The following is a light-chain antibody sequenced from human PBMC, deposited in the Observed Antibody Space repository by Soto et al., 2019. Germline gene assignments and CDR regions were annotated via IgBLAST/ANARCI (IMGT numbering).Light chain of an antibody. J-gene: IGLJ1*01. CDR1: SSDVSIYNY. Sequence: QSVLTQPASVSGSPGQSITISCTGTSSDVSIYNYVSWYQQHPGKDPKLMIYEVSNRPSGVSNRFSGAKSGNTASLTISGLQVEDEADYYCCSYTSSTNDVFGAGTKGTVL. CDR3: CSYTSSTNDV. CDR2: EVS. V-gene: IGLV2-14*01.